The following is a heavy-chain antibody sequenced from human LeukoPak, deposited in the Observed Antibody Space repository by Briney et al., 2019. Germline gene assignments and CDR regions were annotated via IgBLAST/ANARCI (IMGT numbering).Heavy chain of an antibody. J-gene: IGHJ4*02. CDR2: ISHSGST. CDR3: ARALRYQLLSGVFDY. Sequence: SETLSLTCAVSLGSFSGYYWSWIRQPPGKGLEWIGEISHSGSTNYNPSLKSRVTISVDTSKNQFSLKLSSVTAADTAVYYCARALRYQLLSGVFDYWGQGTLVTVSS. D-gene: IGHD2-2*01. V-gene: IGHV4-34*01. CDR1: LGSFSGYY.